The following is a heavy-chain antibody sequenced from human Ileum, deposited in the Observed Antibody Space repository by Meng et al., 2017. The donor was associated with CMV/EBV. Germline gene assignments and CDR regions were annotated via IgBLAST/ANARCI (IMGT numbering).Heavy chain of an antibody. V-gene: IGHV3-30*02. CDR3: VKSAVYGDNSRTRFDP. D-gene: IGHD4-23*01. Sequence: GESLKISCAASGFPFSSYGMHWVRQAPGKGLEWVTSIRYDGVNKDYADSVKGRFTISRDNSKNTMYLQMNSLRAEDTAVYYCVKSAVYGDNSRTRFDPWGQGTLVTVSS. J-gene: IGHJ5*02. CDR2: IRYDGVNK. CDR1: GFPFSSYG.